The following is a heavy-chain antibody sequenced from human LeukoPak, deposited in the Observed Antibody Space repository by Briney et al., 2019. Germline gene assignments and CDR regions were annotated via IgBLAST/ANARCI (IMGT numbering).Heavy chain of an antibody. D-gene: IGHD6-19*01. CDR2: IYSSGTT. V-gene: IGHV4-59*01. CDR3: ATSRAVAGRWFFDL. Sequence: SETLSLTCSVSGGSLNTFYWSWVRQSPGKGLEWIGYIYSSGTTNYNPSLKSRVTISLDTKNHVYLSLNSVTAADSAIYFRATSRAVAGRWFFDLWGQGTLVTVSS. J-gene: IGHJ5*02. CDR1: GGSLNTFY.